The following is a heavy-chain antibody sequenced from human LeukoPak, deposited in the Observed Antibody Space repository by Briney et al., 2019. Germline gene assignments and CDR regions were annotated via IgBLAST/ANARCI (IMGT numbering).Heavy chain of an antibody. CDR1: GGSISSYY. V-gene: IGHV4-4*07. CDR3: ARGNYDFWSGYYPFDY. Sequence: SETLSLTCTVSGGSISSYYWSWIRQLAGKGLEWIGRIYTSGSTNYNPSLKSRVTMSVDTSKNQFSLKLSSVTAADTAVYYCARGNYDFWSGYYPFDYWGQGTLVTVSS. D-gene: IGHD3-3*01. CDR2: IYTSGST. J-gene: IGHJ4*02.